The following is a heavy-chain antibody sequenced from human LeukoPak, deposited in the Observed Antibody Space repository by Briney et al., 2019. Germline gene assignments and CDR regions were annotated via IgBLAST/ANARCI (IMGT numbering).Heavy chain of an antibody. V-gene: IGHV1-18*01. CDR2: ISAYNGNT. D-gene: IGHD3-9*01. CDR3: ARFEAYYDILTGFSPFDY. J-gene: IGHJ4*02. CDR1: GYTFTNYG. Sequence: ASVKVSCKASGYTFTNYGISWVRQAPGQGLEWMGWISAYNGNTNYAQKLQGRVTMTTDTSTSTAYMELRSLRSDDTAVYYCARFEAYYDILTGFSPFDYWGQGTLVTVSS.